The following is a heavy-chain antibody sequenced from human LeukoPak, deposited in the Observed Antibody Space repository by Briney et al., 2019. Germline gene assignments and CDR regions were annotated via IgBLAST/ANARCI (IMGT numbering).Heavy chain of an antibody. CDR1: GYTFTSYY. D-gene: IGHD3-22*01. V-gene: IGHV1-46*01. J-gene: IGHJ4*02. Sequence: ASVKVSCKASGYTFTSYYMHWVRQAPGQGLEWMGIINPSGGSTSYAQKFQGRVTMTRDMSTSTVYMELSSLRSEDTAVYYCARGGRDYYDSSGYYQSFDYWGQGTLVTVSS. CDR2: INPSGGST. CDR3: ARGGRDYYDSSGYYQSFDY.